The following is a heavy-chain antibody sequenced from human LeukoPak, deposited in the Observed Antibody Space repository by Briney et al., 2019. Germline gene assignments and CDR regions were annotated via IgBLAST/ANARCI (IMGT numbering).Heavy chain of an antibody. CDR3: AREGSSPNWFDP. Sequence: ASVKVSCKASGYTFTNYYMHWVRQAPGQALEWMGIINPSGGSTSYAQKFQGRVTMTRDMSTSTVYMELSSLRSEDTAVYYCAREGSSPNWFDPWGQGTLVTVSS. J-gene: IGHJ5*02. CDR2: INPSGGST. V-gene: IGHV1-46*01. D-gene: IGHD6-13*01. CDR1: GYTFTNYY.